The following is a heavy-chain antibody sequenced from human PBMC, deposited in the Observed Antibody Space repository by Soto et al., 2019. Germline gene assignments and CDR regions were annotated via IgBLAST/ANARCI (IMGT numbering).Heavy chain of an antibody. Sequence: QVQLVQSGAEVKKPGASVKVSCKASGYTFTSYGIGWVRQAPGQGLEWMGWISAYNGNTNDAQKRQGRVTMTSDTTTSTAYMELRSLRSDDTAVYDCAREAGRDGLPGNWFDPWGQGTLVTVSS. V-gene: IGHV1-18*01. J-gene: IGHJ5*02. CDR1: GYTFTSYG. CDR2: ISAYNGNT. D-gene: IGHD2-15*01. CDR3: AREAGRDGLPGNWFDP.